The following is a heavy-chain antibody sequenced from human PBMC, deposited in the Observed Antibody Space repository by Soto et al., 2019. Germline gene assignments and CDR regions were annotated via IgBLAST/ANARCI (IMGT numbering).Heavy chain of an antibody. D-gene: IGHD2-15*01. J-gene: IGHJ4*02. CDR1: GYTFTSYA. Sequence: ASVKVSCKASGYTFTSYAMHWVRQAPGQRLEWMGWINAGNGNTKYSQKFQGRVTITRDTSTSTVYMELSSLRSEDTAVYYCARVGCSGGSCYAVDYWGQGTLVTVSS. CDR3: ARVGCSGGSCYAVDY. CDR2: INAGNGNT. V-gene: IGHV1-3*01.